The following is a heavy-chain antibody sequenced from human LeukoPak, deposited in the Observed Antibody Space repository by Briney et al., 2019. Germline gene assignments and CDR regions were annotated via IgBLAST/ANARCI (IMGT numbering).Heavy chain of an antibody. Sequence: ASVKVSCKASVYTFTGYYMHWVRQALGQGLECMGRINPNSGGTNYAQKVQGRVTMTRDTSISTAYMELSSLRSEDTAVYYCARGSYDFWSQYHDYWGQGTLVTVSS. J-gene: IGHJ4*02. V-gene: IGHV1-2*06. D-gene: IGHD3-3*01. CDR2: INPNSGGT. CDR3: ARGSYDFWSQYHDY. CDR1: VYTFTGYY.